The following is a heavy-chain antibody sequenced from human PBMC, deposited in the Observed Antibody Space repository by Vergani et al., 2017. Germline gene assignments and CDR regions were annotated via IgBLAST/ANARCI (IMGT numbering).Heavy chain of an antibody. CDR3: ASAARRPWEPITGDY. D-gene: IGHD1-26*01. CDR1: GFTFSSYS. V-gene: IGHV3-21*01. Sequence: EVQLVESGGGLVKPGGSLRLSCAASGFTFSSYSMNWVRQAPGKGLEWVSSISSSSSTIYYADSVKGRFTISRDNAKNSLYLQMNSLRAEDTAVYYCASAARRPWEPITGDYWGQGTLVTVSS. J-gene: IGHJ4*02. CDR2: ISSSSSTI.